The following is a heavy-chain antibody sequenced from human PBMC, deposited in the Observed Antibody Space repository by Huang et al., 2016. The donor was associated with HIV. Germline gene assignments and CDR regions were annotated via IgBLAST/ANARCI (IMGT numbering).Heavy chain of an antibody. D-gene: IGHD6-19*01. CDR3: ARLTSGWYQDY. Sequence: QVQLVQSGAEVKQPGASVKVSCTASGDSFTNSDINWVRQADGQGLEWMGWINPDSAKTAYAQKFQGRVTMTRNTRTGTAYMELRSLRSDDTAVYYCARLTSGWYQDYWGQGTLVTVSS. V-gene: IGHV1-8*01. CDR2: INPDSAKT. CDR1: GDSFTNSD. J-gene: IGHJ4*02.